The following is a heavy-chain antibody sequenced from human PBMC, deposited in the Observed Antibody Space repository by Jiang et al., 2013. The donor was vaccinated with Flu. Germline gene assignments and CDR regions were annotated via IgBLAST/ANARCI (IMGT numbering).Heavy chain of an antibody. Sequence: QTLSLTCAISGDSVSSNSAAWNWIRQSPSRGLEWLGRTYYRSKWYNDYAVSVKSRITINPDTSKNQFSLQLNSVTPEDTAVYYCARGPPTSSWYMEGFDPWGQGTLVTVSS. V-gene: IGHV6-1*01. CDR1: GDSVSSNSAA. CDR3: ARGPPTSSWYMEGFDP. D-gene: IGHD6-13*01. CDR2: TYYRSKWYN. J-gene: IGHJ5*02.